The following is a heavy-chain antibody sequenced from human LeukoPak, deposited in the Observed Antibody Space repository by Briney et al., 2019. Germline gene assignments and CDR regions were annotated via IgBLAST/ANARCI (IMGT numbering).Heavy chain of an antibody. D-gene: IGHD3-10*01. Sequence: GGSLRLSCAASGFTFSSYGMHWVRQAPGKGLEWVAVISYDGSDKYYADSVKGRFTISRDNSKNTLYLQMNSLRAEDTAVYYCAKENTMVRGVIITYFDYWGQGTLVTVSS. CDR3: AKENTMVRGVIITYFDY. CDR2: ISYDGSDK. CDR1: GFTFSSYG. J-gene: IGHJ4*02. V-gene: IGHV3-30*18.